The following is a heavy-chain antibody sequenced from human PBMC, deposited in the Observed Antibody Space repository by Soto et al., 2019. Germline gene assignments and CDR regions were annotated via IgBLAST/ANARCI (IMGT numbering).Heavy chain of an antibody. V-gene: IGHV4-61*01. CDR2: VYYSGST. D-gene: IGHD2-15*01. CDR1: GGSVSSGSFY. CDR3: ARGSDGGSVGYYYYAMDV. J-gene: IGHJ6*02. Sequence: QVQLQESGPGLVKPSETLSLTCTVSGGSVSSGSFYWSWIRQPPGRGLEWLGYVYYSGSTNNNPSLKSRVTISLDTSRNQFSLKLNSVTAADTAVYYCARGSDGGSVGYYYYAMDVWGQGTTVTVSS.